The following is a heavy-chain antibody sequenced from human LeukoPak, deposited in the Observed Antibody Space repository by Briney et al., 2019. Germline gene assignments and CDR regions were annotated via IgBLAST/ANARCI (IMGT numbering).Heavy chain of an antibody. D-gene: IGHD6-19*01. Sequence: GGSLRLSCVASGFSFSAYTMHWVRQAPGKGLEYVSAIRSDGSSTFQPNSVKGRFTISRDNSKSTLYLQIGSLRAEDTAVYYCTRRFGGHSGWAGYHDSWGQGTLVTVSS. V-gene: IGHV3-64*01. CDR3: TRRFGGHSGWAGYHDS. CDR1: GFSFSAYT. CDR2: IRSDGSST. J-gene: IGHJ4*02.